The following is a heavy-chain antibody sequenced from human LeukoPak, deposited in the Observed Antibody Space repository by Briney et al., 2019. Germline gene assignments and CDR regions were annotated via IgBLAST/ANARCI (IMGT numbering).Heavy chain of an antibody. V-gene: IGHV3-23*01. CDR3: ANQAGPMVSDPWGYYFGY. D-gene: IGHD5-18*01. CDR1: GFTFSSYA. Sequence: PGGSLRLSCAASGFTFSSYAMSWVRQAPGKGLEWVSAISGSGGSTYYADSVKGRFTISRDNSKNTLYLQMNSLRAEDTAVYYCANQAGPMVSDPWGYYFGYWGQGTLVTVSS. J-gene: IGHJ4*02. CDR2: ISGSGGST.